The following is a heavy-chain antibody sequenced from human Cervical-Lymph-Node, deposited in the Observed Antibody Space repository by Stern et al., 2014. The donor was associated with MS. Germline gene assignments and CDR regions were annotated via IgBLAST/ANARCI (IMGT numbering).Heavy chain of an antibody. CDR2: INAGNGST. D-gene: IGHD3-16*01. J-gene: IGHJ4*02. Sequence: QMQLVQSGAEVKKPGASVKVSCKASGYTFTSYAMHWVRQAPGQRLEWMGWINAGNGSTKYSQKFQGRVTITRDTSASTAYMELSSLRSEDTAVYYCARGEWSDYWGQGTLVTVSS. CDR3: ARGEWSDY. V-gene: IGHV1-3*01. CDR1: GYTFTSYA.